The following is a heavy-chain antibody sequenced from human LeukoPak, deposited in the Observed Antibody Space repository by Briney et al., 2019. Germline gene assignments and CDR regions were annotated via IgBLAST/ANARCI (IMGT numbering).Heavy chain of an antibody. CDR2: ISWNSGSI. V-gene: IGHV3-9*01. CDR3: AKDSAPYGDSEGYFDY. J-gene: IGHJ4*02. CDR1: GFTFSSYA. Sequence: GGSLRLSCAASGFTFSSYAMHWVRQAPGKGLEWVSGISWNSGSIGYADSVKGRFTISRDNAKNSLYLQMNSLRAEDTALYYCAKDSAPYGDSEGYFDYWGQGTLVTVSS. D-gene: IGHD4-17*01.